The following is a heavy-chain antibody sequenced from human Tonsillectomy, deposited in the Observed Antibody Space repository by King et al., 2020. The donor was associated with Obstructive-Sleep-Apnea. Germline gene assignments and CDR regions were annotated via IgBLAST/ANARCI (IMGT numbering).Heavy chain of an antibody. J-gene: IGHJ5*02. CDR2: IYYSAST. Sequence: VQLQESGPGLVKPSQTLSLTCTVSGGSISSGGDYWTWIRQHPVKGLEWIGYIYYSASTYYNPSLKSRVSISRDTSKNQFSLKLSSVTAADTAVYYCARAGLLQNWFDPWGQGTLVTVSS. V-gene: IGHV4-31*03. D-gene: IGHD1-26*01. CDR1: GGSISSGGDY. CDR3: ARAGLLQNWFDP.